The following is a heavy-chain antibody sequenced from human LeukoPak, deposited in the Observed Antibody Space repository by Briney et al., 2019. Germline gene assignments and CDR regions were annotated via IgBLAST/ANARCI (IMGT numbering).Heavy chain of an antibody. Sequence: PSETLSLTCTVSGGSISSYYWSWIRQPPGKGLEWIGYIYYSGSTNYNPPLKSRVTISVDTSKNQFSLKLSSVTAADTAVYYCARAPRLPGIAAAWYDYWGQGTLVTVSS. CDR1: GGSISSYY. J-gene: IGHJ4*02. CDR2: IYYSGST. V-gene: IGHV4-59*08. CDR3: ARAPRLPGIAAAWYDY. D-gene: IGHD6-13*01.